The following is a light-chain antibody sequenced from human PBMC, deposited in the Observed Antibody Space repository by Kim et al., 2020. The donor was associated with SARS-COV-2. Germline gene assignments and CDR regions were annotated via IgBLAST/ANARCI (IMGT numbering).Light chain of an antibody. CDR2: KAS. V-gene: IGKV1-5*03. CDR1: ISSW. CDR3: QRYNSYPRT. J-gene: IGKJ1*01. Sequence: ISSWLAWYQQKPGKAPKLLIYKASSLESGVPSRFSGSGSGTEFTLTISSLQPDDFATYYCQRYNSYPRTFGQGTKVDIK.